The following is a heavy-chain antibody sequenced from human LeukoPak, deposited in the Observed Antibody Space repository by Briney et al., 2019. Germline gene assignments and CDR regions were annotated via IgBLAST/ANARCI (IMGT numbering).Heavy chain of an antibody. CDR2: VTVSGGGT. Sequence: GGSLRLSCTASGFTFSSYAMSWVRQAPGKGLEWVSTVTVSGGGTYYGDSVKGQFTIPRDNSKNTLYLQMNSLRAEDTAVYYCAKRAARPAYYFDFWGQGTLVTISS. CDR1: GFTFSSYA. D-gene: IGHD6-6*01. J-gene: IGHJ4*02. V-gene: IGHV3-23*01. CDR3: AKRAARPAYYFDF.